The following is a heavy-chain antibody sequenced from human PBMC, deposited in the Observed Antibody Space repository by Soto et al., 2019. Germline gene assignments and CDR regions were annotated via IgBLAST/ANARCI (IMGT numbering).Heavy chain of an antibody. CDR1: GFSLSTSGVG. V-gene: IGHV2-5*02. Sequence: QITLKESGPTLVNPTQTLTLTCTFSGFSLSTSGVGVGWIRQPPGKALEWLALIYWDDDKRYSPSLKSRLTITRDTSKNPVVLTMTNMDPVDTATYYCAHRQWGGFDYYYYMDVWGKGTTVTVSS. CDR2: IYWDDDK. J-gene: IGHJ6*03. D-gene: IGHD3-10*01. CDR3: AHRQWGGFDYYYYMDV.